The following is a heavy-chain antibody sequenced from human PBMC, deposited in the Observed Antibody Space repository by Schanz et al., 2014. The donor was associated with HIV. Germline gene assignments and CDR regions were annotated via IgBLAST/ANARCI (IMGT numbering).Heavy chain of an antibody. V-gene: IGHV1-18*01. CDR2: ISGKNGET. CDR3: ARGGYYRGVGDYYVTTFDY. CDR1: GYTFSRSA. Sequence: QVQLVQSGTEVAQPGASVKVSCKASGYTFSRSAISWVRQAPGQGLEWMGWISGKNGETNYAQNFQGRVTMTTDTSASTTYMELTSLRSDDTAMYYCARGGYYRGVGDYYVTTFDYWGRGTKVTVSS. D-gene: IGHD2-21*01. J-gene: IGHJ3*01.